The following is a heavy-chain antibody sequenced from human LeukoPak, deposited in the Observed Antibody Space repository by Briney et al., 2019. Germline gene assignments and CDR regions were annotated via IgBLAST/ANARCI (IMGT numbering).Heavy chain of an antibody. CDR2: ISYDGSTK. Sequence: QPGQALRLSCAASGFTFSSYGMHWVRQAPGNGLEWVAVISYDGSTKNYAGSVKGRFTISRDNSKSTLSLQMNSLRAEDTAVYYCARDTAGYGDHSNYFDYWGQGTLVTVSS. D-gene: IGHD4-17*01. V-gene: IGHV3-30*03. CDR3: ARDTAGYGDHSNYFDY. J-gene: IGHJ4*02. CDR1: GFTFSSYG.